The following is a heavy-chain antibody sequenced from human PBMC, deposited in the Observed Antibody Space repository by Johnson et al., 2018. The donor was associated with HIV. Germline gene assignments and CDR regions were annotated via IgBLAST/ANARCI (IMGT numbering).Heavy chain of an antibody. D-gene: IGHD6-19*01. V-gene: IGHV3-30-3*01. CDR1: GFTFRTYA. CDR2: ISYDGSNK. J-gene: IGHJ3*02. Sequence: QVQLVESGGGVVQPGRSLRLSCAASGFTFRTYAMHWVRQAPGKGLEWVAVISYDGSNKYYADSVKGRFTISRDNSKNTLYLQMNSLRAEDTAVHYCAREVESGIAVNDAFDIWGQGTMVTVSS. CDR3: AREVESGIAVNDAFDI.